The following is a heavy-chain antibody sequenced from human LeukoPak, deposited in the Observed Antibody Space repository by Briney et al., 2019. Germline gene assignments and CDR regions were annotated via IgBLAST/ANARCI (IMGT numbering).Heavy chain of an antibody. Sequence: PSETLSLTCTVSGGPITSYYWSWIRQPPGKGLGWIGYVYYRGATNYNPSLQSRVTISADTSKNQFSLKLDSVTAADTAVYYCAFYFKQRTAYEMVVWGQGTTVTVYS. CDR3: AFYFKQRTAYEMVV. D-gene: IGHD2-21*01. CDR1: GGPITSYY. J-gene: IGHJ6*02. V-gene: IGHV4-59*01. CDR2: VYYRGAT.